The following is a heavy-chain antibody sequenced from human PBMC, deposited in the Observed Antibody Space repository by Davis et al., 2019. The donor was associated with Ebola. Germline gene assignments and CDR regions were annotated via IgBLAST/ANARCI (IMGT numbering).Heavy chain of an antibody. J-gene: IGHJ6*02. CDR1: GYTFTSYA. D-gene: IGHD6-13*01. V-gene: IGHV1-3*01. Sequence: ASVKVSCKASGYTFTSYAMHWVRQAPGQRLEWMGWINAGNGNTKYSQKFQGRVTITRDTSASTAYMELSSLRSEDTAVYYCARGLSIAAAHYYYYGMDVWGQGTTVTVSS. CDR3: ARGLSIAAAHYYYYGMDV. CDR2: INAGNGNT.